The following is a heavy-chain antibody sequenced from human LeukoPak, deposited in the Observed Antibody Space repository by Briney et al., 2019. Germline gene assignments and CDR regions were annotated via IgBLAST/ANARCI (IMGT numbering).Heavy chain of an antibody. CDR1: GCTFSSYG. J-gene: IGHJ4*02. Sequence: GGSLRLSCAASGCTFSSYGMHGLRQAAGKGLEWVAVIWYDGSTKYYADSVKRRLTISRDNSKNTLYLQMNSPRAEDTAVYYCAKDRGGWLRLTSYFDYWGQGTLVTVSS. CDR3: AKDRGGWLRLTSYFDY. CDR2: IWYDGSTK. D-gene: IGHD5-12*01. V-gene: IGHV3-33*06.